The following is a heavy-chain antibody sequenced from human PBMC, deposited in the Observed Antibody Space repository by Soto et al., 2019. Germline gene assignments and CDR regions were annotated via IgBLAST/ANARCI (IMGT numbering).Heavy chain of an antibody. CDR2: IIPIFGTA. Sequence: QVQLVQSGAEVKKPGSSVKVSCKASGGTFSSYAISWVRQAPGQGLEWMGGIIPIFGTANYAQKFQGRVTITADESTSTADMGLSSLRSEDTAVYYCARAPYRSSSYYFDYWGQGTLVTVSS. J-gene: IGHJ4*02. V-gene: IGHV1-69*12. CDR3: ARAPYRSSSYYFDY. D-gene: IGHD6-6*01. CDR1: GGTFSSYA.